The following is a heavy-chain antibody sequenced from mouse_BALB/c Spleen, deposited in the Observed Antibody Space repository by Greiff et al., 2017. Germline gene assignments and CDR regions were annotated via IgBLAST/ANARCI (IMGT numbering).Heavy chain of an antibody. Sequence: EVQGVESGGGLVQPGGSRKLSCAASGFTFSDYGMAWVRQAPGKGPEWVAFISNLAYSIYYADTVTGRFTISRENAKNTLYLEMSSLRSEDTAMYYCAREKYGAFADWGQGTLVTVSA. CDR1: GFTFSDYG. CDR3: AREKYGAFAD. J-gene: IGHJ3*01. V-gene: IGHV5-15*02. CDR2: ISNLAYSI. D-gene: IGHD2-10*02.